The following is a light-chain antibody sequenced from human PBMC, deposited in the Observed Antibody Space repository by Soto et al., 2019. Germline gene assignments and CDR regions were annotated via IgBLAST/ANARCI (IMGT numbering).Light chain of an antibody. Sequence: QSVLTQPPSASASLGASVTLTCTLSSGYSNYKVDWYQQRPGKGPRFVMRVGTGGIVGSKGDGIPDRFSVLGSGLNRYLTIKNIQEEDESDYHCGADHGGGSNFPRVFGGGTKLTVL. CDR3: GADHGGGSNFPRV. CDR1: SGYSNYK. J-gene: IGLJ2*01. V-gene: IGLV9-49*01. CDR2: VGTGGIVG.